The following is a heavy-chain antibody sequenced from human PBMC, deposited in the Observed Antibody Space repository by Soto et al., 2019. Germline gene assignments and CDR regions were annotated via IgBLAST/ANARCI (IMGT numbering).Heavy chain of an antibody. V-gene: IGHV2-5*02. CDR3: APVTVTTAFDI. CDR2: IYWDDDK. J-gene: IGHJ3*02. D-gene: IGHD4-17*01. CDR1: GFSLSTSGVC. Sequence: QITLKESGPTLVKPTQTLTLTCTFSGFSLSTSGVCVGWIRQPPGKALEWLALIYWDDDKRYSPSLKSRLTITKATSKNQVVLTMTNMDPVDTATYYFAPVTVTTAFDIWGQGTMVTVSS.